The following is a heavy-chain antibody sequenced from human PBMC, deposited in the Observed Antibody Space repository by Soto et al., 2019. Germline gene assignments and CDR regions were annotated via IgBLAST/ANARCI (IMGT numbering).Heavy chain of an antibody. CDR3: ARGVTMVRGVPRAPFYYDYGMDV. Sequence: QVQLVQSGAEVKKPGSSVKVSCKASGGTFSSYAISWVRQAPGQGLEWMGGIIPIFGTANYAQKFQGRVTITADESKSTAYMELSRLRSEDTAVYYCARGVTMVRGVPRAPFYYDYGMDVWGQGTTVTVSS. CDR1: GGTFSSYA. D-gene: IGHD3-10*01. V-gene: IGHV1-69*01. J-gene: IGHJ6*02. CDR2: IIPIFGTA.